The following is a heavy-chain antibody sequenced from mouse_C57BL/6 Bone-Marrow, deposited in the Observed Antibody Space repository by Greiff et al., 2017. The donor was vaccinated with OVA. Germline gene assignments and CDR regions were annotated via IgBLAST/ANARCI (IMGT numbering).Heavy chain of an antibody. V-gene: IGHV5-4*01. CDR3: ARTGTAWFAY. CDR1: GFTFSSYA. D-gene: IGHD4-1*01. Sequence: EVQGVESGGGLVKPGGSLKLSCAASGFTFSSYAMSWVRQTPEKRLEWVATISDGGSYTYYPDNVKGRFPISRDNAKNNLYLQMSHLKSEDTAMYYCARTGTAWFAYWGQGTLVTVSA. CDR2: ISDGGSYT. J-gene: IGHJ3*01.